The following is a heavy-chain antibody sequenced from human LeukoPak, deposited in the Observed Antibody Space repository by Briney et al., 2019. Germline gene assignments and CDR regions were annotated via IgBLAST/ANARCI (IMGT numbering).Heavy chain of an antibody. Sequence: PGGSLRLSCAASGFTVSSNYMSWVRQAPGKGLEWVSVIYSGGSTYYADSVKGRFTISRHNSKNTLYLQMNSLRAEDTAVYYCARDLRYSYGLFHYYGMDVWGQGTTVTVSS. CDR2: IYSGGST. CDR1: GFTVSSNY. V-gene: IGHV3-53*04. J-gene: IGHJ6*02. CDR3: ARDLRYSYGLFHYYGMDV. D-gene: IGHD5-18*01.